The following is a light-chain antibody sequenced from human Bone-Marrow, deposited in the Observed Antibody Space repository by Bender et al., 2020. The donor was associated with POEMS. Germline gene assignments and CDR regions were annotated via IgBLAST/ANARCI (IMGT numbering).Light chain of an antibody. J-gene: IGLJ2*01. CDR1: TLPRQY. V-gene: IGLV3-25*03. Sequence: SDELKQPPSVSVSPGQTARITCSGDTLPRQYTYWYQQRPGQAPLLVIFKDKERPSVIPERFSGSSSGTTATLTISGVQAEDEADYFCQSQDTSGDYHILFGGGTKLTVL. CDR3: QSQDTSGDYHIL. CDR2: KDK.